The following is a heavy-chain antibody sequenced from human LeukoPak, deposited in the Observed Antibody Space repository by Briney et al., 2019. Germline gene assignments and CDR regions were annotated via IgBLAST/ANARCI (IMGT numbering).Heavy chain of an antibody. CDR3: ASETGTGSGWYEDWYFDL. Sequence: SVKVSCKASGGTFSSYAISRVRQAPGQGLEWMGGIIPIFGTANYAQKFQGRVTITADESTSTAYMELSSLRSEDTAVYYCASETGTGSGWYEDWYFDLWGCGTLVTVSS. J-gene: IGHJ2*01. V-gene: IGHV1-69*01. D-gene: IGHD6-19*01. CDR2: IIPIFGTA. CDR1: GGTFSSYA.